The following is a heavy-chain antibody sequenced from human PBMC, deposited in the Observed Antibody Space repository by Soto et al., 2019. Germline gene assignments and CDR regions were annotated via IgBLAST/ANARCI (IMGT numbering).Heavy chain of an antibody. V-gene: IGHV3-48*01. D-gene: IGHD1-1*01. J-gene: IGHJ4*02. CDR1: GFSFSSYS. Sequence: EVQLVESGGGLVQPGGSLRLSCEASGFSFSSYSMNWVRQVPGKGLEWVSYISSSSSSTYYADSVKGRFTISRDNAKNSLSLQMSTLRAEDTAVYYCASEEYNTSWGQGTLVTVSS. CDR2: ISSSSSST. CDR3: ASEEYNTS.